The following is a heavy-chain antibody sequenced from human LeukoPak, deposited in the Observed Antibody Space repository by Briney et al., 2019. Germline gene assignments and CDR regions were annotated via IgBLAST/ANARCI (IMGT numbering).Heavy chain of an antibody. CDR3: ARNAGIRSITIFGVVPPDAFDI. J-gene: IGHJ3*02. V-gene: IGHV1-46*01. CDR1: GYTFTSYY. CDR2: INPSGGST. Sequence: GASVKVSCKASGYTFTSYYMHWVRQAPGQGLEWMGIINPSGGSTSYAQKFQGRVTMTRDTSTSTVYMELSSLRSEDTAVYYCARNAGIRSITIFGVVPPDAFDIWGQGTMVTVSS. D-gene: IGHD3-3*01.